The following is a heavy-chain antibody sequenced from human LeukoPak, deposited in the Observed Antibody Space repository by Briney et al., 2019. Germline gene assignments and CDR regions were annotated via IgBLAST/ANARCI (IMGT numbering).Heavy chain of an antibody. V-gene: IGHV4-39*07. Sequence: PSETLSLTCTVSGGSISSSSYYWGWIRQPPGKGLEWIGSIYYSGSTYYNPSLKSRVTISVDTSKNQFSLKLSSVTAADTAVYYCARGRSSGYYSAFDIWGQGTMVTVSS. CDR2: IYYSGST. D-gene: IGHD3-22*01. CDR3: ARGRSSGYYSAFDI. J-gene: IGHJ3*02. CDR1: GGSISSSSYY.